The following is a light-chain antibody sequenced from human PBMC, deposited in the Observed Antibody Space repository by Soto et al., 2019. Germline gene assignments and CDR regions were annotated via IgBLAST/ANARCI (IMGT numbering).Light chain of an antibody. Sequence: EIVLTQSPATLSLSPGERATLSCRASQSVSSYLAWYQQQPGQAPRLLIYDASNRATGIPARFSGSGCGTDTTLTITSMDPEGYAVYFCQQHRNVPPLTFGGGTKVEIK. J-gene: IGKJ4*01. CDR1: QSVSSY. CDR3: QQHRNVPPLT. V-gene: IGKV3-11*01. CDR2: DAS.